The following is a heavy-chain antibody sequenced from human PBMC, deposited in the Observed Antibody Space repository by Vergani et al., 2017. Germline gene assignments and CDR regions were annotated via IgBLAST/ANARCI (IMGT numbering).Heavy chain of an antibody. Sequence: QVLLVQSGAEVKKPGASVRVSCKTSGYTFTNYYIHWVRQAPGQGLEWMGIINPSGGSTTYAQQFQGRLTMTRDTSTSTVYMDLSNLRSEDTAMYYCARPHGYILPPDPRRLDYWGQGTLVTVSS. V-gene: IGHV1-46*03. D-gene: IGHD5-18*01. CDR3: ARPHGYILPPDPRRLDY. J-gene: IGHJ4*02. CDR1: GYTFTNYY. CDR2: INPSGGST.